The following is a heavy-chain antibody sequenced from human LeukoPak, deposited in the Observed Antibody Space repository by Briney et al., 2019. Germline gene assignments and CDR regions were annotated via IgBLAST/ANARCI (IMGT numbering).Heavy chain of an antibody. CDR2: ISTTSSYT. CDR1: GFTFSSYW. D-gene: IGHD6-13*01. Sequence: GGSLRLSCAASGFTFSSYWMSWVRQAPGKGLEWVSYISTTSSYTNHADSVKGRFTISRDNAKNSLYLQMNSLRAEDTAVYYCARGIAAAANYFDYWGQGTLVTVSS. J-gene: IGHJ4*02. CDR3: ARGIAAAANYFDY. V-gene: IGHV3-11*05.